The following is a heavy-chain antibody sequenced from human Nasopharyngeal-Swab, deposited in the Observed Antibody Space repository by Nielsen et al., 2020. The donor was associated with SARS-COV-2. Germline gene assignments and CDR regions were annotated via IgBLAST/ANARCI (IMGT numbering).Heavy chain of an antibody. CDR3: ASLPYCSSDTCYPIDL. D-gene: IGHD2-2*01. Sequence: GSLRLPCTVSGGPVSDYYWSWIRQPPGKGLEWLGYISYSGPTNYNPSLKSRVTISVDTSKNQCSLRLRSVTAADTATYYCASLPYCSSDTCYPIDLWGQGTLVTVSS. V-gene: IGHV4-59*08. CDR2: ISYSGPT. J-gene: IGHJ5*02. CDR1: GGPVSDYY.